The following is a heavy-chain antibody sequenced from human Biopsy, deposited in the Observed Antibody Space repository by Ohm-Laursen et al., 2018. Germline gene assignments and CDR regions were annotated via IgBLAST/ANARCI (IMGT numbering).Heavy chain of an antibody. CDR1: YGSISGHF. Sequence: GTLSLTWAVTYGSISGHFWSWIRQAPGKGLEWIGYVYYNGNTNYSPSLKIRETISLDTSKDRFSLKLTSVTAADTAVYYWARHIGSNWEWAFDIWGRGTMVTVSS. V-gene: IGHV4-59*08. CDR2: VYYNGNT. CDR3: ARHIGSNWEWAFDI. D-gene: IGHD3-3*01. J-gene: IGHJ3*02.